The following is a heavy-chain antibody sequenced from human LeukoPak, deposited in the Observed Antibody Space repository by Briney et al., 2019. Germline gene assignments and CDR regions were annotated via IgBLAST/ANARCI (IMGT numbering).Heavy chain of an antibody. D-gene: IGHD5-12*01. V-gene: IGHV1-69*05. CDR2: IIPIFGTA. CDR3: ARDARGKGGYDLEGPYAFDI. Sequence: ASVKVSCKASGGTFSSYAISWVRQAPGQGLEWMGGIIPIFGTANYAQKFQGRDTITTDESTSTAYMELSSLRSEDTAVYYCARDARGKGGYDLEGPYAFDIWGQGTMVTVSS. J-gene: IGHJ3*02. CDR1: GGTFSSYA.